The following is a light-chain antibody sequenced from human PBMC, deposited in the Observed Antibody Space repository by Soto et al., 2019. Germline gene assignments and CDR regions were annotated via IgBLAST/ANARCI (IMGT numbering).Light chain of an antibody. J-gene: IGKJ2*01. V-gene: IGKV1-39*01. CDR2: AAD. Sequence: RLTQSPSLLSASVGDRVTITCRASPSIGSYLNWYQHKPGEAPKLLIFAADTLKSGVPSRFSGSGFNKEFTLTVSSLQPEDFATYYCQQNYDVPYTFGQGTRVEIK. CDR1: PSIGSY. CDR3: QQNYDVPYT.